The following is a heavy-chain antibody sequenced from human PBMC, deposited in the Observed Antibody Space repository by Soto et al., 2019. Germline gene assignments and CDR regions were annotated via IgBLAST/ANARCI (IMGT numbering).Heavy chain of an antibody. Sequence: XXTLSLTFDVYGGSFSGYIWPWIPQTPGKGLQWIGQINHSGRTYYSPSLKSRVTISVDTSKNQFSLKLSSVTAAEKAVYYCARSKSEKTYDSSGYVDYWGQGTLVTVSS. CDR3: ARSKSEKTYDSSGYVDY. J-gene: IGHJ4*02. CDR2: INHSGRT. V-gene: IGHV4-34*01. D-gene: IGHD3-22*01. CDR1: GGSFSGYI.